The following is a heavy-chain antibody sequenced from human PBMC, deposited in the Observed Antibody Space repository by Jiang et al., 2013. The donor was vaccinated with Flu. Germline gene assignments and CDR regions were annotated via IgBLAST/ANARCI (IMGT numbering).Heavy chain of an antibody. V-gene: IGHV1-2*02. CDR2: INPNSGGT. D-gene: IGHD2-2*01. J-gene: IGHJ5*02. CDR3: ASSGEGYCSSTSCSRFDP. Sequence: SGAEVKKPGASVKVSCKASGYTFTGYYMHWVRQAPGQGLEWMGWINPNSGGTNYAQKFQGRVTMTRDTSISTAYMELSRLRSDDTAVYYCASSGEGYCSSTSCSRFDPWGQGTLVTVSS. CDR1: GYTFTGYY.